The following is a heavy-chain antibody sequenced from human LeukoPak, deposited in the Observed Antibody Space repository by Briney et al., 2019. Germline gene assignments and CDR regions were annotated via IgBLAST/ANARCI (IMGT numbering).Heavy chain of an antibody. D-gene: IGHD1-26*01. Sequence: ASVKVSCKASGYTFTSHYMHWVRQAPGQGLEWMGIINPSGGSTSYAQKFQGRVTMTRDMSTSTVYMELSSLRSEDTAVYYCARAWEAWYFDYWGQGTLVTVSS. V-gene: IGHV1-46*01. CDR2: INPSGGST. J-gene: IGHJ4*02. CDR3: ARAWEAWYFDY. CDR1: GYTFTSHY.